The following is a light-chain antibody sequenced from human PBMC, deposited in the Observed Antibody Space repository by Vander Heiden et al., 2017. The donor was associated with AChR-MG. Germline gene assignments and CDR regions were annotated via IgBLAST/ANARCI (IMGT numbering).Light chain of an antibody. J-gene: IGKJ4*01. CDR3: QQYNDWPPKVT. CDR2: GAS. V-gene: IGKV3-15*01. Sequence: EIVMTQSPATVSVSPGGRVILSCGASQSLGSNLAWYQQRPGQAPRLLIYGASTRATNIPARFTGSGSGTEFTLTIDSLQSEDFAIYYCQQYNDWPPKVTFGGGTKVEIK. CDR1: QSLGSN.